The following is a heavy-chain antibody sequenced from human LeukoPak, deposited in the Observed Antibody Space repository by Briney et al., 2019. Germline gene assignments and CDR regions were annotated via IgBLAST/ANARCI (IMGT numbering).Heavy chain of an antibody. D-gene: IGHD6-6*01. J-gene: IGHJ4*01. V-gene: IGHV3-23*01. CDR1: GFTFSSNA. Sequence: PGGSLRLSCAASGFTFSSNAMNWVRQAPGKGLEWASGITGSGDSTYYADSVKGRFTISRDNSKNTVYLQMNSLRVEDTAVYHCGKEHYGSSSVVDYWGHGTLVTVSS. CDR3: GKEHYGSSSVVDY. CDR2: ITGSGDST.